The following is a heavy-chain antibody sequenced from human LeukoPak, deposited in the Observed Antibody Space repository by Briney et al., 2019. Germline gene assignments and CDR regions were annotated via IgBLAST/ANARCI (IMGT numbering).Heavy chain of an antibody. Sequence: GGSLRLSCAASGFTFSSYAMHWVRQAPGKGLEWVAVITYDGSNKYYADSVKGRFTISRDNSKNTLYLQMNSLRAEDTAVYYCARRGEYSYGCLDYWGQGTLVTVSS. CDR2: ITYDGSNK. D-gene: IGHD5-18*01. CDR1: GFTFSSYA. CDR3: ARRGEYSYGCLDY. J-gene: IGHJ4*02. V-gene: IGHV3-30*04.